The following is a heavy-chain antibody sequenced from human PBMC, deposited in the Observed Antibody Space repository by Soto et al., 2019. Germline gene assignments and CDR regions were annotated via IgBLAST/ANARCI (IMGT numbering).Heavy chain of an antibody. V-gene: IGHV3-30-3*01. CDR3: ARDFYGGAPGGWFDP. CDR2: ISYDGSNK. D-gene: IGHD3-16*01. J-gene: IGHJ5*02. Sequence: QVQLVESGGGVVQPGRSLRLSCAASGFTFSSFAMHWVRQAPGKGLEWVAFISYDGSNKYYADSLKGRFTISRDNSKNTLYLQISSLRTEDTAVYYCARDFYGGAPGGWFDPWGQGTLVTVSS. CDR1: GFTFSSFA.